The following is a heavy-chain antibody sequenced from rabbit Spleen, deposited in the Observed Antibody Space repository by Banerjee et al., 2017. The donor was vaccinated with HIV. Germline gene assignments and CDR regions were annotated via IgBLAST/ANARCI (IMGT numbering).Heavy chain of an antibody. J-gene: IGHJ4*01. CDR3: ARDAAGREDFNL. D-gene: IGHD4-2*01. V-gene: IGHV1S40*01. Sequence: QSLEESGGDLVKPGASLTLTCTASGVSFSNNQYMCWVRQAPGKGLKWIACIDAGSGGRTYYASWAKGRFTISKTSSTTVTLQMTSLTAADTATYFCARDAAGREDFNLWGPGTLVTVS. CDR1: GVSFSNNQY. CDR2: IDAGSGGRT.